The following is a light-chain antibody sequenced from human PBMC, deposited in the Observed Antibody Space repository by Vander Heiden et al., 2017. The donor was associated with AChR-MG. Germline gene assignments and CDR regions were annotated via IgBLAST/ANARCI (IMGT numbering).Light chain of an antibody. CDR2: DVS. CDR1: SSDVGGYNY. J-gene: IGLJ2*01. CDR3: SSYTSSSTEV. V-gene: IGLV2-14*03. Sequence: QSALTQPASVSGSPGQSITIPCTGTSSDVGGYNYLSWYQHHPGKAPKLMIYDVSNRPAGVSNRFSGSKAGNTASLTISGLQAEDEADYYCSSYTSSSTEVFGGGTKLTVL.